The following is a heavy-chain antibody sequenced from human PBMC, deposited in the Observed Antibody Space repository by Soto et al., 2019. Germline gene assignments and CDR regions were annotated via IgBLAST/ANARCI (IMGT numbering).Heavy chain of an antibody. D-gene: IGHD2-2*02. Sequence: PGGSLRLSCAASGFTFSSSQMNWVSQAPGKGLEGGSYIGNGSTNTYYAASLKGRFTISRDNAKNSLSLKMNSPRAEDTAVYYCARGYTGCWSRGDYFDYCGQGTMVTVSS. CDR3: ARGYTGCWSRGDYFDY. CDR1: GFTFSSSQ. J-gene: IGHJ4*02. CDR2: IGNGSTNT. V-gene: IGHV3-48*03.